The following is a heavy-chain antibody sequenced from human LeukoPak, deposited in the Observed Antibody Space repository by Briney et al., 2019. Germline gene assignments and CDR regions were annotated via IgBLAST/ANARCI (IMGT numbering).Heavy chain of an antibody. Sequence: PGGSLRLSCAASGFTFSSYEMNWVRQAPGKGLEWVSYISSSGSTIYYADSVKGRFTISRDNAKNSLYLQMNSLRAEDTAVYYCARTRLWFGGSDAFDIWGQGTMVTVSS. CDR2: ISSSGSTI. V-gene: IGHV3-48*03. CDR3: ARTRLWFGGSDAFDI. CDR1: GFTFSSYE. J-gene: IGHJ3*02. D-gene: IGHD3-10*01.